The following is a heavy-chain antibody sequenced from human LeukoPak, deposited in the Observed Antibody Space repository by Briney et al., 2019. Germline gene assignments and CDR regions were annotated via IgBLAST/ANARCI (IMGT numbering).Heavy chain of an antibody. D-gene: IGHD6-19*01. V-gene: IGHV4-59*01. J-gene: IGHJ4*02. CDR1: GGSISSYY. CDR2: IYYSGST. Sequence: PSETLSLTCTVSGGSISSYYWSWIRQPPGKGLEWIGYIYYSGSTNYNPSLKSRVTISVDTSKNQFSLKLSSVTAADTAVYYCASTLIAVAGTAFDYWGQGTLVTVSS. CDR3: ASTLIAVAGTAFDY.